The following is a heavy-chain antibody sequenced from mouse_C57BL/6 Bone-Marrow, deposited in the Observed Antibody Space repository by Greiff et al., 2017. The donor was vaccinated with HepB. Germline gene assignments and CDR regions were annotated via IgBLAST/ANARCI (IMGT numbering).Heavy chain of an antibody. Sequence: EVKVVESGGGLVKPGGSLKLSCAASGFTFSDYGMHWVRQAPEKGLEWVAYISSGSSTIYYADTVKGRFTISRDNAKNTLFLQMTSLRSEDTAMYYCARPGLGPFAYWGQGTLVTVSA. V-gene: IGHV5-17*01. D-gene: IGHD3-3*01. CDR2: ISSGSSTI. CDR1: GFTFSDYG. CDR3: ARPGLGPFAY. J-gene: IGHJ3*01.